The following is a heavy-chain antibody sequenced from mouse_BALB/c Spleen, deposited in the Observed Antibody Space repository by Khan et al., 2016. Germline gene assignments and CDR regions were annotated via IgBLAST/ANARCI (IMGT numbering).Heavy chain of an antibody. CDR2: ISYSGST. CDR1: GYSITSDYA. Sequence: EVQLQESGPGLVKPSQSLSLTCTVTGYSITSDYAWNWIRQFPGNRLEWMGYISYSGSTSYNPSFKSRISMTRDTSKNQFFLQLNTVTSEDTATYYCARSYYGDKDAMDCWGRGTSVTGSS. V-gene: IGHV3-2*02. CDR3: ARSYYGDKDAMDC. J-gene: IGHJ4*01. D-gene: IGHD1-1*01.